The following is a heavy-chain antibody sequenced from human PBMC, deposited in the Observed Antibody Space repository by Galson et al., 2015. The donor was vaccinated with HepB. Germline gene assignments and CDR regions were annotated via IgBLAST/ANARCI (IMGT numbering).Heavy chain of an antibody. V-gene: IGHV1-45*02. CDR3: ARSPHWADAFDI. D-gene: IGHD3-16*01. Sequence: SCKASGYTFTYRYLHWVRQAPGQALEWMGWITPFNGNTNYAQKFQDRVTITRDRSMSTAYMELSSLRSEDTAMYYCARSPHWADAFDIWGQGTMVTVSS. CDR2: ITPFNGNT. J-gene: IGHJ3*02. CDR1: GYTFTYRY.